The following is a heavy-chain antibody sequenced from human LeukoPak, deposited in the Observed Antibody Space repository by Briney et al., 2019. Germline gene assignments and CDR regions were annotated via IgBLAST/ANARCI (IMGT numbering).Heavy chain of an antibody. V-gene: IGHV1-69*04. CDR2: IIPILGIT. CDR3: ATEVTATSPFDY. CDR1: GGTFSSYA. D-gene: IGHD5-24*01. J-gene: IGHJ4*02. Sequence: ASVKVSCKASGGTFSSYAISWVRQAPGQGLEWTGRIIPILGITNYSQKFQGRVTITADTSTSTAYLELSSLRSEDTAIYYCATEVTATSPFDYWGQGTLVTVYS.